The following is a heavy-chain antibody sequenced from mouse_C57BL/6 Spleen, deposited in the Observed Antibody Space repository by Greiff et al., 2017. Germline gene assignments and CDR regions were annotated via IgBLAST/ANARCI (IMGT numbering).Heavy chain of an antibody. Sequence: EVQLQQSGPELVKPGASVKISCKASGYTFTDYYMNWVKQSHGKRLEWIGDINPNNGGTSYNQKFKGKATLTVDKSSITAYMELRSLTSEDSAVYYCAGGSSYSYFAVWGPGTTVTVSS. CDR1: GYTFTDYY. J-gene: IGHJ1*01. CDR2: INPNNGGT. CDR3: AGGSSYSYFAV. D-gene: IGHD1-1*01. V-gene: IGHV1-26*01.